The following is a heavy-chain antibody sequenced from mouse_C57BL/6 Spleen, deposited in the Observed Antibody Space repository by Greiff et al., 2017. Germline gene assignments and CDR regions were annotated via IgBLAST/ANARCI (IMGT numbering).Heavy chain of an antibody. CDR1: GYSITSGYY. V-gene: IGHV3-6*01. CDR2: ISYDGSN. D-gene: IGHD4-1*02. Sequence: EVKLQESGPGLVKPSQSLSLTCSVTGYSITSGYYWNWIRQFPGNQLEWLGYISYDGSNNYNPSLKNRITITRDTSKNQFFLKLNSVTTEDTATYYCAIGLNCAGFAYWGQGTRVTVAA. CDR3: AIGLNCAGFAY. J-gene: IGHJ3*01.